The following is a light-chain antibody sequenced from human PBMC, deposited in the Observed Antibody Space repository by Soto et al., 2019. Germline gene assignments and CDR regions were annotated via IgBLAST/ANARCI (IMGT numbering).Light chain of an antibody. J-gene: IGKJ5*01. V-gene: IGKV3-15*01. CDR1: QSISSTY. Sequence: EIVLTQSPGTLSLSPWERATLSFRASQSISSTYLAWYQQKPGQATRLIIYGASTRATGIPARFSGSGSGTEFTLTVGSLQSEDFAVYYCQQYNNWHPITFGQGTRLEIK. CDR2: GAS. CDR3: QQYNNWHPIT.